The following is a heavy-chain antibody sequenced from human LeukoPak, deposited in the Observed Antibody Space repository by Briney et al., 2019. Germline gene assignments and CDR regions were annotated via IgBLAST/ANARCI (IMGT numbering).Heavy chain of an antibody. V-gene: IGHV3-23*01. CDR1: GFTFSSYA. CDR3: AKAVCSSTSCYADY. CDR2: ISGSGGST. D-gene: IGHD2-2*01. Sequence: QPGGSVRLSCAASGFTFSSYAMSWVRQAPGKGLEWVSAISGSGGSTYYADSVKGRFTISRDNSKNTLYLQMNSLRAEDTAVYYCAKAVCSSTSCYADYWGQGTLVTVSS. J-gene: IGHJ4*02.